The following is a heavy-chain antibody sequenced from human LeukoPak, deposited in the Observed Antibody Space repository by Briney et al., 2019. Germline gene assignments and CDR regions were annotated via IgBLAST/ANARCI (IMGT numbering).Heavy chain of an antibody. J-gene: IGHJ3*02. Sequence: SQTLSLTCAISGDSVSTDSAAWTSHTQSPSRPLKRLGRTYYRSKWYNDYAVSVKSRITINPDTSKNQFSLQLNSVTPEDTAVYYCARASLYSSSGACAAIDTCGQGTMVTVSS. V-gene: IGHV6-1*01. D-gene: IGHD6-6*01. CDR1: GDSVSTDSAA. CDR3: ARASLYSSSGACAAIDT. CDR2: TYYRSKWYN.